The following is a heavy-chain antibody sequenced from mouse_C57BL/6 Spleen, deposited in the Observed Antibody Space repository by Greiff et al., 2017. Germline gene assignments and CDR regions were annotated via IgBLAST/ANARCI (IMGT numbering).Heavy chain of an antibody. J-gene: IGHJ2*01. D-gene: IGHD2-3*01. Sequence: VQLQQSGPELVKPGASVKIPCKASGYTFTDYNMDWVKQSHGKSLEWIGDINPNNGGTIYNQKFKGKATLTVDKSSSTAYMELRSLTSEDTAVYYCATPSYDGYFFDYWGQGTTLTVSS. CDR3: ATPSYDGYFFDY. CDR1: GYTFTDYN. CDR2: INPNNGGT. V-gene: IGHV1-18*01.